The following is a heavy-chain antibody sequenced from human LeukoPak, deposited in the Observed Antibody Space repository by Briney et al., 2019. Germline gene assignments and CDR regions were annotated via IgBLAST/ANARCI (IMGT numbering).Heavy chain of an antibody. CDR2: INPNSGGT. D-gene: IGHD2-15*01. J-gene: IGHJ5*02. CDR3: ARTYCSGGSCHPNWFDP. Sequence: ASVKVSCKASRYTFTGYYMHWVRQAPGQGLEWMGWINPNSGGTNYAQKFQGRVTTTRDTSISTAYMELSRLRSDDTAVYYCARTYCSGGSCHPNWFDPWGQGTLVTVSS. CDR1: RYTFTGYY. V-gene: IGHV1-2*02.